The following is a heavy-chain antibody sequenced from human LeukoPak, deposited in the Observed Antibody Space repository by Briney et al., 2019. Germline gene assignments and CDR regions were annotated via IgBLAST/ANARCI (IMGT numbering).Heavy chain of an antibody. CDR2: ISAYNGNT. D-gene: IGHD6-13*01. Sequence: GASVKVSCKASGYTFTGYYMHWVRQAPGQGLEWMGWISAYNGNTNYAQKLQGRVTMTTDTSTSTAYMELRSLRSDDTAVYYCARVYSSSWYVGYYYYYMDVWGKGTTVTISS. J-gene: IGHJ6*03. CDR3: ARVYSSSWYVGYYYYYMDV. V-gene: IGHV1-18*04. CDR1: GYTFTGYY.